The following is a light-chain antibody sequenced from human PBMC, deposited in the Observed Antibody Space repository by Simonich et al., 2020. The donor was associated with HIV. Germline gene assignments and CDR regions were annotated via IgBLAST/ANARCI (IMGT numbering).Light chain of an antibody. J-gene: IGKJ4*01. CDR1: KDIRSA. V-gene: IGKV1-13*02. CDR2: DVS. CDR3: QQYNGYPLT. Sequence: IQMTQSPSSLSASVGDRVTITGRKSKDIRSALAWYQQKPGKTPRVLIYDVSRLESGVPSRFSGSGSGTDFTLTISGLQPEDFAVYYCQQYNGYPLTFGGGTKVEIK.